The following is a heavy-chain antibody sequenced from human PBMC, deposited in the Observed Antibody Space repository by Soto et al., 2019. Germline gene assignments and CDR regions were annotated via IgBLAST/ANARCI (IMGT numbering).Heavy chain of an antibody. V-gene: IGHV4-59*08. CDR1: GGSISSYY. CDR2: IYYSGST. D-gene: IGHD2-8*01. CDR3: ARGKWGYCTNGVCQNWFDP. Sequence: SETLSLTCTVSGGSISSYYWSWIRQPPGKGLEWIGYIYYSGSTNYNPSLKSRVTISVDTSKNQFSLKLSSVTAADTAVYYCARGKWGYCTNGVCQNWFDPWGQGTLVTVSS. J-gene: IGHJ5*02.